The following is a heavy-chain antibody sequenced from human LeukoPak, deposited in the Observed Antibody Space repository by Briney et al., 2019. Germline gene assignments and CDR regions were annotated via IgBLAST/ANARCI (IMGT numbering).Heavy chain of an antibody. CDR2: INHSGST. CDR1: ARSFSVYY. V-gene: IGHV4-34*01. Sequence: PSETLSLTCAVYARSFSVYYWSWLRQPPGKGLEWIGEINHSGSTNYNPSLKSRVTISVDTSKNQFSLKLSSVTAADTAVYYCATRLHDYGDYVDYWGQGTLVTVSS. CDR3: ATRLHDYGDYVDY. J-gene: IGHJ4*02. D-gene: IGHD4-17*01.